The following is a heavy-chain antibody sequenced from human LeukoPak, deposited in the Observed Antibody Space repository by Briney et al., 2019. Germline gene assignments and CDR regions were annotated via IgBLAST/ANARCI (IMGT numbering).Heavy chain of an antibody. D-gene: IGHD6-13*01. CDR2: IYYSGST. Sequence: SETLSLTCTVSGGYISSYYWSWIRQPPGKGLEWIGYIYYSGSTNYNPSLKSRVTISVDTSKNQFSLKLSSVTAADTAVYYCARQGGYSSSPDFWGQGTLVTVSS. V-gene: IGHV4-59*08. CDR1: GGYISSYY. CDR3: ARQGGYSSSPDF. J-gene: IGHJ4*02.